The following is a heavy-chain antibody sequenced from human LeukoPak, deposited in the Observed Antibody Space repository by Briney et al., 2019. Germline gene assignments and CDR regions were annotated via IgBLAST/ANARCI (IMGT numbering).Heavy chain of an antibody. Sequence: PGGSLRLSCAASGFTFSSYGMHWVRQAPGKGLEWVAVISYDGSNKYYADSVKGRFTISRDNSKNTLYLQMNSLRAEDTAVYYCAKELRLAFDYWGQGTLVTVSS. V-gene: IGHV3-30*18. CDR3: AKELRLAFDY. D-gene: IGHD2-21*01. J-gene: IGHJ4*02. CDR1: GFTFSSYG. CDR2: ISYDGSNK.